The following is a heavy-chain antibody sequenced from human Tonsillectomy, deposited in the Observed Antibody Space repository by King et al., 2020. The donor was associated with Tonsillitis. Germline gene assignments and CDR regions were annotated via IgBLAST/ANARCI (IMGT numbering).Heavy chain of an antibody. V-gene: IGHV4-61*01. CDR2: IYYSGST. CDR3: ATYDFWSGVRFDY. D-gene: IGHD3-3*01. CDR1: GGSVSIGSYY. J-gene: IGHJ4*02. Sequence: QLQESGPGLVKPSETLSLTCTVSGGSVSIGSYYWSWIRQPPGKGLEWIGYIYYSGSTNYNPSLKSRGTITLDTSKNQFSLKLSSVTAADTAVYYCATYDFWSGVRFDYWGQGTLVTVSS.